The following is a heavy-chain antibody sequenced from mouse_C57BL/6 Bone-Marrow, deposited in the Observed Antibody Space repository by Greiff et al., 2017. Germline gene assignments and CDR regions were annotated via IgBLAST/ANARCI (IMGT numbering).Heavy chain of an antibody. D-gene: IGHD1-1*01. CDR1: GYTFTSYG. Sequence: VQLQQPGAELVKPGASVKLSCKASGYTFTSYGMQWVNQRPGQGLEWIGEIDPSGGYINYNEKFKGKATLTVDTSSSTAYMELSSLTSEDSAVYYCASGDYDGSPYARYFCGQGTAATVSS. J-gene: IGHJ4*01. CDR2: IDPSGGYI. V-gene: IGHV1-50*01. CDR3: ASGDYDGSPYARYF.